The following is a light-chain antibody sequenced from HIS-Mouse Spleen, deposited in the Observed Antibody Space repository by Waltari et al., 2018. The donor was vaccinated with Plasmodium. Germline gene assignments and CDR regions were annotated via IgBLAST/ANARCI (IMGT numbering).Light chain of an antibody. CDR2: EDS. CDR3: YSTDSSGNHRV. CDR1: ALPKKY. V-gene: IGLV3-10*01. Sequence: SYELTQPPPVSVSPGQPARLTCSGDALPKKYAYWYQQKSGQAPVLVIYEDSKRPSGIPERCAGSSSGTMATLTISGAQVEDEADYYCYSTDSSGNHRVFGGGTKLTVL. J-gene: IGLJ3*02.